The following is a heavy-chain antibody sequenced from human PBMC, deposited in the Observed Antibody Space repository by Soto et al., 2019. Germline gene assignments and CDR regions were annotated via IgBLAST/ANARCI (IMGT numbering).Heavy chain of an antibody. Sequence: SQTLSLTCDISGYSVSSNSAAWNWIRQTPSRGLEWLGRTYYRSKWYINYAVSVKSRITVNPDTSKNQFSLQLNSVTPEDTAVYYCARGSWDDVTGHYYMDVWGKGTTVTVSS. CDR3: ARGSWDDVTGHYYMDV. CDR1: GYSVSSNSAA. CDR2: TYYRSKWYI. V-gene: IGHV6-1*01. J-gene: IGHJ6*03. D-gene: IGHD1-1*01.